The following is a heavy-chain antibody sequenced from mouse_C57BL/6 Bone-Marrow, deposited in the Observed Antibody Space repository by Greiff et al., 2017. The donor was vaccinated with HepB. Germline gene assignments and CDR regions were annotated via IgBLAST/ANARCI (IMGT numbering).Heavy chain of an antibody. D-gene: IGHD1-1*01. Sequence: EVQRVESGGGLVQPKGSLKLSCAASGFTFNTYAMHWVRQAPGKGLEWVARIRSKSSNYATYYADSVKDRFTISRDDSQSMLYLQMNNLKTEDTAMYYCVRDPYGSGGYYAMDYWGQGTSVTVSS. CDR1: GFTFNTYA. J-gene: IGHJ4*01. CDR3: VRDPYGSGGYYAMDY. V-gene: IGHV10-3*01. CDR2: IRSKSSNYAT.